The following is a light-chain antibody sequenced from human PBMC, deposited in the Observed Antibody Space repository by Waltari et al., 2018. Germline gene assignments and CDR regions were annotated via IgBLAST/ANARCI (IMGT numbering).Light chain of an antibody. V-gene: IGKV3-15*01. CDR3: QQYNNWPRT. J-gene: IGKJ1*01. CDR2: GAS. Sequence: EIVMTQSPATLSVSPGERATLSCRASQSVSSNLAWSQQKPGQAPRLLSYGASTRATVIPARFSGSGSGTEFTLTISSLQSEDFAVYYCQQYNNWPRTFGQGTKVEIK. CDR1: QSVSSN.